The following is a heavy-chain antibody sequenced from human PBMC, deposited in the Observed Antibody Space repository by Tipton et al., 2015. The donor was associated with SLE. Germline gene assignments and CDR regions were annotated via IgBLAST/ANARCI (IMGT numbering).Heavy chain of an antibody. D-gene: IGHD3-22*01. CDR3: ARVEPTKYKFDSSGHYQG. CDR1: GFTFSDHY. CDR2: SRNKVNSYMT. Sequence: SLRLSCAVSGFTFSDHYMDWVRQAPGKGLEWVGRSRNKVNSYMTEYAASVKGRFTISRDDSKSSLYLQMNSLKTEDTAVYYCARVEPTKYKFDSSGHYQGWGQGTLVTVSS. V-gene: IGHV3-72*01. J-gene: IGHJ4*02.